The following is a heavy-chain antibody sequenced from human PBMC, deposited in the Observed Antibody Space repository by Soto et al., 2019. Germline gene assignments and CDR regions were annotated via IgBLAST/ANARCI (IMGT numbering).Heavy chain of an antibody. J-gene: IGHJ4*02. CDR1: GGSVSSGNYY. D-gene: IGHD1-26*01. Sequence: SETLSLTCTVSGGSVSSGNYYLSWIRQPPGKGLEWIGNIYYTGSTNYNPSLKSRVSISADTSKSQFSLKLSSVTAADTAVYYCAWNRGSYEYFDYWGQGTLVTVSS. CDR2: IYYTGST. CDR3: AWNRGSYEYFDY. V-gene: IGHV4-61*01.